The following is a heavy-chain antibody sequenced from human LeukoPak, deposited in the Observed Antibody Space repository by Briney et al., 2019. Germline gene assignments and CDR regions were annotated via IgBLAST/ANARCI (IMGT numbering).Heavy chain of an antibody. CDR3: ARRSKQQWLASDAFDI. D-gene: IGHD6-19*01. CDR1: GGSISSYY. Sequence: SETLSLTCTVSGGSISSYYWSWIRQPPGKGLEWIGYIYYSGSTNYNPSLKSRVTISVDTSKNQFSLKLSSVTAADTAVYYCARRSKQQWLASDAFDIWGQGTMVTVSS. CDR2: IYYSGST. J-gene: IGHJ3*02. V-gene: IGHV4-59*08.